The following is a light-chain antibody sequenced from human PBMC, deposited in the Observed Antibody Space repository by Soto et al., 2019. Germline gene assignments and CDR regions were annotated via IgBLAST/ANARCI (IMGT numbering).Light chain of an antibody. V-gene: IGLV2-14*03. CDR3: CSYISSSTLGV. CDR1: STDIGRYNY. CDR2: DVN. J-gene: IGLJ3*02. Sequence: QSALTQPASVSRSPGQSITISCTGTSTDIGRYNYVSWYQQHPGKAPKLIIYDVNTRPSGVSNRFSGSKSGNTASLTISGLQAEDEPDYYCCSYISSSTLGVFGGGTKLTVL.